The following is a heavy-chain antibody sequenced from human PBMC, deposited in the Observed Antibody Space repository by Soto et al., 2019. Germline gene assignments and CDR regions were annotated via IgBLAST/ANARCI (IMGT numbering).Heavy chain of an antibody. J-gene: IGHJ4*01. Sequence: SQTLSLTCAITGDSVSSNSAGWSWVRQSPSRGLEWLGRTYYRSKWYYEYAVSVRGRITINPDTSKNQYSLQLNSVTPEDTTVYFCARGEQYSGRIFDYWGQGTLVTVSS. CDR3: ARGEQYSGRIFDY. CDR2: TYYRSKWYY. D-gene: IGHD1-26*01. CDR1: GDSVSSNSAG. V-gene: IGHV6-1*01.